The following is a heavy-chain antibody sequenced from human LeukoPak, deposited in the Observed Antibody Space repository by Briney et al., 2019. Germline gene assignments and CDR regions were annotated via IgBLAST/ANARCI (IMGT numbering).Heavy chain of an antibody. CDR2: IYYSGST. D-gene: IGHD3-10*01. J-gene: IGHJ6*02. Sequence: PSETLSLTCTVSGGSISSYYWSWIRQPPGKGLEWIGYIYYSGSTNYNPSLKSRVTISVDTSKNQFSLKLSSVTAADTAVYYCARGYGSGSYGDYYYGMDVWGQGTTVTVSS. CDR3: ARGYGSGSYGDYYYGMDV. V-gene: IGHV4-59*01. CDR1: GGSISSYY.